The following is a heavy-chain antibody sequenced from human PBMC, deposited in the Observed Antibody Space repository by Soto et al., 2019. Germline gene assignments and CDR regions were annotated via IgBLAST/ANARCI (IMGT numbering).Heavy chain of an antibody. Sequence: GGSLRLSCAASGFTFSSYGMHWVRQAPGKGLEWVAVIWYDGSNKYYADSVKGRFTISRDNSKNTLYLQMNSLRAEDTAVYYCASSIAAADVFDYWGQGTLVTVSS. J-gene: IGHJ4*02. V-gene: IGHV3-33*01. CDR3: ASSIAAADVFDY. CDR1: GFTFSSYG. CDR2: IWYDGSNK. D-gene: IGHD6-13*01.